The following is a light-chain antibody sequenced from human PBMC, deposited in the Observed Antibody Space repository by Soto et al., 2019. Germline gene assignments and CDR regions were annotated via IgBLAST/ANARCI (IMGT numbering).Light chain of an antibody. J-gene: IGLJ2*01. Sequence: QSALTQPASVSGSPGQSITISCTGTSSDVGGYNYVSWYQHHPDKAPKLMIYDVKKRPSGVSNRFVGSKSVITASLTPSGLQATDDAAYCCSSYTSSSTRLVFGGGTKLTVL. CDR3: SSYTSSSTRLV. CDR2: DVK. V-gene: IGLV2-14*03. CDR1: SSDVGGYNY.